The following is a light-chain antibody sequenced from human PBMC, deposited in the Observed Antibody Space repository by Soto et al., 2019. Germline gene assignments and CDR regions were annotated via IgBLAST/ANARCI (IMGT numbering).Light chain of an antibody. CDR2: AAS. J-gene: IGKJ5*01. CDR1: QGISSY. CDR3: QQLGNYPLT. Sequence: LLTQSPSSLSASVGDRVTITCRASQGISSYLAWYQQEPGKAPKLLIYAASTLQTGVPSRFSGSGSGTEFTLTISSLQPDDFATYYCQQLGNYPLTFGQGTRLEIK. V-gene: IGKV1-9*01.